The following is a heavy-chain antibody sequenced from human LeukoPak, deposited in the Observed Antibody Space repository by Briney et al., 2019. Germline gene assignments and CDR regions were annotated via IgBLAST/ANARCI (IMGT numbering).Heavy chain of an antibody. CDR3: TRSFPGIVGAADF. CDR2: IHSSGKT. J-gene: IGHJ4*02. D-gene: IGHD1-26*01. CDR1: GGSTISYY. Sequence: SETLSLTCTVSGGSTISYYWSWIRQSPQKGLEWIAYIHSSGKTNCNPSLKSRVTISVDTSKNQFSLKVTSMTAADTGVYYCTRSFPGIVGAADFWGQGTLVTVSS. V-gene: IGHV4-59*01.